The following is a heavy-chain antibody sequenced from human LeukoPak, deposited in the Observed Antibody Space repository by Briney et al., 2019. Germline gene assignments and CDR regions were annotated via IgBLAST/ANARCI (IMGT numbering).Heavy chain of an antibody. CDR2: ISAYNGNT. D-gene: IGHD5-24*01. V-gene: IGHV1-18*01. Sequence: GASVKVSCKASGYTFTSYGISWVRQAPGQGLEWMGWISAYNGNTNYAQKLQGRVTMTTDTSTSTAYMELSSLRSEDTAVYYCAREMATTHFDYWGQGTLVTVSS. J-gene: IGHJ4*02. CDR3: AREMATTHFDY. CDR1: GYTFTSYG.